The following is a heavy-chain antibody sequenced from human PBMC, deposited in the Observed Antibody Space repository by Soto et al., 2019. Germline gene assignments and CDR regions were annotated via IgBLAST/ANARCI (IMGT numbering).Heavy chain of an antibody. D-gene: IGHD6-19*01. CDR1: GGSISSYY. CDR3: ARSDPQWLVPLDY. J-gene: IGHJ4*02. CDR2: IYYSGST. Sequence: PSETLSLTCTVSGGSISSYYWSWIRQPPGKGLEWIGYIYYSGSTNYNPSLKSRVTISVDTSKNQFSLKLSSVTAADTAVYYCARSDPQWLVPLDYWGQGTLVTVSS. V-gene: IGHV4-59*01.